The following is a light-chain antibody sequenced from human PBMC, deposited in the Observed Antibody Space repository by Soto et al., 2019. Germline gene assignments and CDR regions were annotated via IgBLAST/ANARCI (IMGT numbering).Light chain of an antibody. CDR1: SSKIGGNS. CDR2: EDD. CDR3: GSWDSSLSAYV. V-gene: IGLV1-51*01. Sequence: QSVLTQPPSVSAAPGQRLTISWSGSSSKIGGNSVSWYQQLPGTAPKLLLDEDDKRPSGIPDRSSGSKSGTSATLGITGFQTGDEADYYCGSWDSSLSAYVFGTGTKV. J-gene: IGLJ1*01.